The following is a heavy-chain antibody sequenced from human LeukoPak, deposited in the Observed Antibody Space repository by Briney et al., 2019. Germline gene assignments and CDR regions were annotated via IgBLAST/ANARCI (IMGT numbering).Heavy chain of an antibody. CDR3: ARRASVRGVPFDY. CDR1: GFTVSSNY. J-gene: IGHJ4*02. V-gene: IGHV3-53*01. Sequence: GGSLRLSCAASGFTVSSNYMSWVRQAPGKGLEWVSVIYSGGSTYYADSVKGRFTISRDNSKNTLYLQMNSRRAEDTAVYYCARRASVRGVPFDYWGQGTLVTVSS. CDR2: IYSGGST. D-gene: IGHD3-10*01.